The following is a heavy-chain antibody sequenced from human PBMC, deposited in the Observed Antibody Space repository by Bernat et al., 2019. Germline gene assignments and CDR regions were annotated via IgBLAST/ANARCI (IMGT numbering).Heavy chain of an antibody. CDR2: ISWNSGSI. J-gene: IGHJ4*02. D-gene: IGHD4-11*01. V-gene: IGHV3-9*01. CDR3: VSLQSVPTVTTPDY. CDR1: GFTFDDYA. Sequence: EVQLVESGGGLVQPGRSLRLSCAASGFTFDDYAMHWVRQAPGKGLEWVSGISWNSGSIGYADSVKGRFTISRDNAKNSLYLQMNSLRAEDTALYYCVSLQSVPTVTTPDYWGQGTLVTVSS.